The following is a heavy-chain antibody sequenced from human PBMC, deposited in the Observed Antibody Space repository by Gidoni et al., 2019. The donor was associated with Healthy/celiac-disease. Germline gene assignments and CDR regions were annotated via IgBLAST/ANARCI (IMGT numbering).Heavy chain of an antibody. CDR3: AKDLRGDILTGYSFLTNPFDY. CDR1: GLTFSSSG. J-gene: IGHJ4*02. V-gene: IGHV3-30*18. D-gene: IGHD3-9*01. Sequence: QVQLVEAGGGVVQPGRSLRLSGAACGLTFSSSGLHWVGQAPGKGLEWVAVISYDGSNKYYADSVKGRFTISKDKSKNTLYLQMNSLRAEDTAVYYCAKDLRGDILTGYSFLTNPFDYWGQGTLVTVSS. CDR2: ISYDGSNK.